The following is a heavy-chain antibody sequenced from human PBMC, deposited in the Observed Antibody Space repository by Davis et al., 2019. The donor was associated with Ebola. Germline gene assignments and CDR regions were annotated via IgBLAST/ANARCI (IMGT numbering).Heavy chain of an antibody. D-gene: IGHD5-18*01. CDR3: AGRGYSYGGADY. V-gene: IGHV4-59*04. CDR2: IYYSGST. J-gene: IGHJ4*02. Sequence: PSETLSLTCTVSGGSISSYYWSWIRQPPGKGLEWIGYIYYSGSTYYNPSLKSRVTISVDTSKNQFSLKLSSVTAADTAVYYCAGRGYSYGGADYWGQGTLVTVSS. CDR1: GGSISSYY.